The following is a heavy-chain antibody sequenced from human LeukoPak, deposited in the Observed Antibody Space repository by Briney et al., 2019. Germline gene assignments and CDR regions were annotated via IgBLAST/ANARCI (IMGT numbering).Heavy chain of an antibody. CDR3: ARTAAAGAPYFDY. Sequence: SETLSLTCTVSGGSISSGYYWGWIRQPPGKGLEWIGRVSASGNSNYNPSLKSRVTMSVDSSKNQFSMRLSTVTAADTAVYYCARTAAAGAPYFDYWGLGTLVTVSS. CDR2: VSASGNS. D-gene: IGHD6-13*01. CDR1: GGSISSGYY. V-gene: IGHV4-4*07. J-gene: IGHJ4*02.